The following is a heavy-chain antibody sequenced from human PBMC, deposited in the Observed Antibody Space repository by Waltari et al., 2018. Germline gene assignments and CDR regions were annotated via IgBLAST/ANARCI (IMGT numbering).Heavy chain of an antibody. CDR1: GGSISSYY. CDR3: AREPARGFDFWSGIYYMDV. D-gene: IGHD3-3*01. J-gene: IGHJ6*03. CDR2: IYTSGST. Sequence: QVQLQESGPGLVKPSETLSLTCTVSGGSISSYYWSWIRQPAGKGLEWIGRIYTSGSTNYNPSLKSRVTMSVDTSKNQFSLKLSSVTAADTAVYYCAREPARGFDFWSGIYYMDVWGKGTTVTISS. V-gene: IGHV4-4*07.